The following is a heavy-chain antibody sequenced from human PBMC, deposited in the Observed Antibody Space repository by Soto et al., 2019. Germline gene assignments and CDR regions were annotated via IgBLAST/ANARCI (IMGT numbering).Heavy chain of an antibody. CDR1: GFTFSSYD. CDR2: IGTAGDT. Sequence: GGSLRLSCAASGFTFSSYDMHWVRQATGKGLEWVSAIGTAGDTYYPGSVKGRFTISRENAKNSLYLQMNSLRAGDTAVYYCARGTVVVVAGEYYFDCWGQGTLVTVSS. CDR3: ARGTVVVVAGEYYFDC. J-gene: IGHJ4*02. D-gene: IGHD2-15*01. V-gene: IGHV3-13*01.